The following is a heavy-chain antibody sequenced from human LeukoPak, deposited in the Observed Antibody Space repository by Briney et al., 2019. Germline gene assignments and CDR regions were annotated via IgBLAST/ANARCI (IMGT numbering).Heavy chain of an antibody. Sequence: GGSLRLSCAASGFTFSSYSMNWVRQAPGKGLEWVSSISSSSSYIYYADSVKGRFTISRDNAKNSLYPQMNSLRAEDTAVYYCATGFPETWIQLWSPGAFDIWGQGTMVTVSS. CDR3: ATGFPETWIQLWSPGAFDI. J-gene: IGHJ3*02. CDR2: ISSSSSYI. CDR1: GFTFSSYS. V-gene: IGHV3-21*01. D-gene: IGHD5-18*01.